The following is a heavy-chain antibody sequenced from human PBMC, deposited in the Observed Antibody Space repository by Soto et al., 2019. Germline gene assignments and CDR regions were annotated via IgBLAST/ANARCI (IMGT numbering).Heavy chain of an antibody. CDR1: GGTFSSYA. J-gene: IGHJ6*02. V-gene: IGHV1-69*13. CDR2: IIPIFGTA. CDR3: AKGPKYYYYGMDV. Sequence: GASVKVSCKASGGTFSSYAISWVRQAPGQGLEWMGGIIPIFGTANYAQKFQGRVTITADESTSTAYMELSSLRSEDTAVYYCAKGPKYYYYGMDVWGQRTTVIVSS.